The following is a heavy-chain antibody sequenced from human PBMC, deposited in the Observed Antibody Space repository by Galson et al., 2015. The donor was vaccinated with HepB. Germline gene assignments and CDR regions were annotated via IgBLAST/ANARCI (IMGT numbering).Heavy chain of an antibody. CDR3: ARHRMRNWNYGNFDY. CDR1: GYSFTSYW. J-gene: IGHJ4*02. D-gene: IGHD1-7*01. Sequence: QSGAEVKKPGESLKISCKGSGYSFTSYWIGWVRQMPGKGLEWMGIIYPGDSDTRYSPSFQGQVTISADKSISTAYLQWSSLKASDTAMYYCARHRMRNWNYGNFDYWGQGTLVTVSS. CDR2: IYPGDSDT. V-gene: IGHV5-51*01.